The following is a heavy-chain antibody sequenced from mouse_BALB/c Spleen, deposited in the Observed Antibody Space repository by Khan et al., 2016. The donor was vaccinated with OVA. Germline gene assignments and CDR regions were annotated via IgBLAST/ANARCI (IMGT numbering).Heavy chain of an antibody. D-gene: IGHD2-10*01. CDR3: ARQPYYRYYLMDY. V-gene: IGHV2-6-1*01. CDR1: GYSLTNYA. J-gene: IGHJ4*01. Sequence: VQLVESGPGLVAPSQTLSINCTISGYSLTNYAIHWIRQPPGKGLEWLVVIWGDRSTTNNSVLISRLSTSKDNSTSQVFLKMNSLQTDDTAMYYCARQPYYRYYLMDYWGQGTSVTVSS. CDR2: IWGDRST.